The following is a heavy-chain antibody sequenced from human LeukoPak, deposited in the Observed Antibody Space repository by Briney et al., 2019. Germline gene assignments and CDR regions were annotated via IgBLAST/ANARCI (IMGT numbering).Heavy chain of an antibody. CDR2: IYYTGTT. CDR1: GDSTNTYF. J-gene: IGHJ4*02. CDR3: ASKSSDHGELRFDY. D-gene: IGHD4-17*01. Sequence: SDTLSLTCTMSGDSTNTYFWSWIRQPPGKGLEWIGYIYYTGTTNYNPSLKSRVTISVDTSKNQFSLRLSSVTAADTAVYYCASKSSDHGELRFDYWGQGTLVTVSS. V-gene: IGHV4-59*01.